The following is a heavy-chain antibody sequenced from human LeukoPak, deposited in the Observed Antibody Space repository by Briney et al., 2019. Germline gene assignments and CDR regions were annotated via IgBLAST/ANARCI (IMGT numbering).Heavy chain of an antibody. V-gene: IGHV4-59*08. CDR2: IYYSGST. J-gene: IGHJ6*02. CDR3: ARHAPYDFWSGYYEWVTSGMDV. D-gene: IGHD3-3*01. CDR1: GGSISSYY. Sequence: PSETLSLTCTVSGGSISSYYWSWIRQPPGKGLEWIGYIYYSGSTNYNPSLKSRVTVSVDTSKNQFSLKLSSVTAADTAVYYCARHAPYDFWSGYYEWVTSGMDVWGQGTTVTVSS.